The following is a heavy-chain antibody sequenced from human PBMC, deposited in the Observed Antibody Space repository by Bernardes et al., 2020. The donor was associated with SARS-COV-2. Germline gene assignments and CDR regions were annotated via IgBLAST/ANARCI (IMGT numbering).Heavy chain of an antibody. CDR1: GFTFSNYW. Sequence: GGSLRLSCAASGFTFSNYWMHWVRQVPGKGLVWVSRINSDGNSASYADSVKGRFTISSDNAKNTLYLQMDTLRAEDTAVYYCARSCSSTSCSLYYYFYMDVWGKGTTVTVSS. D-gene: IGHD2-2*01. CDR2: INSDGNSA. V-gene: IGHV3-74*01. J-gene: IGHJ6*03. CDR3: ARSCSSTSCSLYYYFYMDV.